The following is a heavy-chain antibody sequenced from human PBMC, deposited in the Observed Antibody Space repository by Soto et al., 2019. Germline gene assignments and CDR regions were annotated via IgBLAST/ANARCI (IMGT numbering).Heavy chain of an antibody. CDR2: IDPSDSYT. J-gene: IGHJ5*02. CDR3: ARVGDTILNWFDH. CDR1: GYSFTSYW. Sequence: GESLKISCKGSGYSFTSYWISWVRQMPGKGLEWMGRIDPSDSYTNYSPSFQGHVTISADKSISTAYLQWSSLKASDTAMYYCARVGDTILNWFDHWGQGTLVTVSS. V-gene: IGHV5-10-1*01. D-gene: IGHD1-26*01.